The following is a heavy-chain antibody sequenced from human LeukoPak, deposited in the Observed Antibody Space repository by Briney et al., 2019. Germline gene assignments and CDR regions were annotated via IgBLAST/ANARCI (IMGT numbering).Heavy chain of an antibody. CDR3: ARDGWGYCSSTSCPEYYYYMDV. CDR1: GFTFSSYS. Sequence: GGSLRLSCAASGFTFSSYSMNWVRQAPGKGLEWVSYISSSSSTIYYADSVKGRFTISRDNAKNSLYLQMNSLRAEDTAVYYCARDGWGYCSSTSCPEYYYYMDVWGKGTTVTVSS. J-gene: IGHJ6*03. CDR2: ISSSSSTI. D-gene: IGHD2-2*01. V-gene: IGHV3-48*01.